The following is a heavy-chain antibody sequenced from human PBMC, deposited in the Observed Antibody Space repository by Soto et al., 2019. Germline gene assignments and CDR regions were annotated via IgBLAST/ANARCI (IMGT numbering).Heavy chain of an antibody. CDR1: GFTFDDYG. CDR2: INWNGGST. V-gene: IGHV3-20*04. D-gene: IGHD1-20*01. J-gene: IGHJ4*02. CDR3: ASGGRNWNEFWN. Sequence: EVQRVESGGGVVRPGGSLRLSCAASGFTFDDYGMSWVRQAPGKGLEWVSGINWNGGSTGYADSVKGRFTISRDNAKNTRYLKMNSLRAEDTALYYCASGGRNWNEFWNWGQGTLVTVSS.